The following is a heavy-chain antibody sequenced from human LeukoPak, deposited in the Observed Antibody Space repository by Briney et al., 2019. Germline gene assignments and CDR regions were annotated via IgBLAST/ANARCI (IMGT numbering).Heavy chain of an antibody. V-gene: IGHV3-66*01. CDR1: GFTFTSYA. CDR2: IYSGGST. J-gene: IGHJ4*02. D-gene: IGHD5-12*01. CDR3: ARAPSGYHNT. Sequence: GGSLRLSCAASGFTFTSYAMTWVRQAPGKGLEWVSPIYSGGSTYYADSVKGRFTISRDNSKNTLYLQMNSLRAEDTSVYYCARAPSGYHNTGGQGTLVTVSS.